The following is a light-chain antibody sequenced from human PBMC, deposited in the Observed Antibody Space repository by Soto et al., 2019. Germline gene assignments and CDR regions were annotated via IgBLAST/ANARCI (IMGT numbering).Light chain of an antibody. J-gene: IGLJ2*01. CDR3: CSYAGSYTLV. Sequence: QSALTQPRSVSGSPRQSVTISCTGTSSDIGDSNYVSWYQQHPGKAPKLLIYDVTRRPSGVPDRFSGSKSGNTASLTISGLQAEDEADYFCCSYAGSYTLVFGGGTKVTVL. V-gene: IGLV2-11*01. CDR1: SSDIGDSNY. CDR2: DVT.